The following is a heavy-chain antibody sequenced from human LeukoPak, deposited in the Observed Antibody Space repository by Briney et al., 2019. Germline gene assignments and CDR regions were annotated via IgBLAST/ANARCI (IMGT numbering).Heavy chain of an antibody. J-gene: IGHJ4*02. CDR1: GYTFTSYG. D-gene: IGHD5-24*01. V-gene: IGHV1-18*01. Sequence: ASVKVSCKASGYTFTSYGISWVRQAPGQGLEWMGWISAYNGNTNYAQKLHGRVTMTTDTSTSTAYMELRSLRSDDTAVYYCARVGLMEMATIFYYWGQGTLVTVSS. CDR2: ISAYNGNT. CDR3: ARVGLMEMATIFYY.